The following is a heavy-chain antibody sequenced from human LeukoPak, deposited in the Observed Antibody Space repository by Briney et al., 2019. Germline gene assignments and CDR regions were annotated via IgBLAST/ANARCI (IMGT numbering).Heavy chain of an antibody. Sequence: PGGSLRLSCAASGFTFSSHWMYWVRQAPGKGLVWVSRINSDGSTTTYADSVKGRFTISRDSSNNTLYLQMDSLRADDTAVYYCANTDILTGYSDYWGQGTLVTVSS. D-gene: IGHD3-9*01. CDR3: ANTDILTGYSDY. J-gene: IGHJ4*02. V-gene: IGHV3-74*01. CDR1: GFTFSSHW. CDR2: INSDGSTT.